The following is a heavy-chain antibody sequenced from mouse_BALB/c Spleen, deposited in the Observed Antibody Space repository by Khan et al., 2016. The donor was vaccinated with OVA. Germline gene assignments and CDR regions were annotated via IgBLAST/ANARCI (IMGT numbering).Heavy chain of an antibody. CDR1: GFTFSSYG. CDR3: SSHLTGSIAY. J-gene: IGHJ3*01. Sequence: VQLQQSGGDLVKPGGSLKLSCAASGFTFSSYGMSWVRQTPDKRLEWVATISSGGDYTYYPDSVKGRFTISRDNAKNTLYLQMSSLKSEDTAMYYCSSHLTGSIAYWGQGTLVTVAA. V-gene: IGHV5-6*01. D-gene: IGHD4-1*01. CDR2: ISSGGDYT.